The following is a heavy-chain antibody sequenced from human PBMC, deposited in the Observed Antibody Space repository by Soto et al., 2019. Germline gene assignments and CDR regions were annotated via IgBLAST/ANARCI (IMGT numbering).Heavy chain of an antibody. Sequence: QVQLVQSGAEVKTPGSSLKVSCKVSGSRFSNYVISWVRQAPGHGLEWLGRIIPIFNSTKYAQNFQGRVTITADKSTSTASLELSSLKSDDPAVLYCAREGRGKKAGYNGLVSLGYWGQGTLVTVSS. CDR2: IIPIFNST. D-gene: IGHD2-2*02. CDR3: AREGRGKKAGYNGLVSLGY. V-gene: IGHV1-69*06. CDR1: GSRFSNYV. J-gene: IGHJ4*02.